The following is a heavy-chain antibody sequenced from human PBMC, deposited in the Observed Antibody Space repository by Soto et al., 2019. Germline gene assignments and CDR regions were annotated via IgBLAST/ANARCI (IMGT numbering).Heavy chain of an antibody. D-gene: IGHD3-22*01. J-gene: IGHJ5*02. CDR1: GFTFSSYA. V-gene: IGHV3-23*01. Sequence: EVQLLESGGGLAQPGGSLRLSCAASGFTFSSYAMSWVRQAPGRGLQCVSTITASGGATYYADSVQGRFTISRDNSKNTLYLQMDGLTADDTAMYYCVKDGLGVTTTFNWFDPWGQGTLVTVSS. CDR3: VKDGLGVTTTFNWFDP. CDR2: ITASGGAT.